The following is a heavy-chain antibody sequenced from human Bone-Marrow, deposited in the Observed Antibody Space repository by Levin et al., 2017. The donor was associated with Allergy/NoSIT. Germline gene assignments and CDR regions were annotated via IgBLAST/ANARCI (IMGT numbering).Heavy chain of an antibody. D-gene: IGHD5-18*01. Sequence: SQTLSLTCTVSGASVSSHYWGWIRQPPGKGLDWIGSVSYTGSTNYNPSLQSRVTTSVDTSKNRLSLRLSSVTAADTPVYHCVRHGPPLSGYGKGYHVDFWGQGALVTVSS. V-gene: IGHV4-59*08. CDR1: GASVSSHY. CDR2: VSYTGST. J-gene: IGHJ4*02. CDR3: VRHGPPLSGYGKGYHVDF.